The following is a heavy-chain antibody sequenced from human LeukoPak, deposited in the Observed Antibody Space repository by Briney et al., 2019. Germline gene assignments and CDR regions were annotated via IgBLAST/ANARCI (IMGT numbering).Heavy chain of an antibody. D-gene: IGHD3-22*01. CDR3: VRLRRNSDTSGFCYYYDF. V-gene: IGHV3-21*01. CDR2: ISVRSNYI. J-gene: IGHJ4*02. Sequence: GGSLRLSCVASGYTFSNYSINWVRQAPGKGLEWVSSISVRSNYIYYADSVRGRFSISRDDARDSLYLQMNSLRAEDTAVYYCVRLRRNSDTSGFCYYYDFWGQGTLVTVSS. CDR1: GYTFSNYS.